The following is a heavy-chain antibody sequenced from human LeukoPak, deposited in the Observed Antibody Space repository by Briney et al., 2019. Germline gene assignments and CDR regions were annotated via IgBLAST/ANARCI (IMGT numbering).Heavy chain of an antibody. CDR3: ARGVPAGYKPPGD. CDR1: GYTFTGYY. Sequence: ASVKVSCKASGYTFTGYYMHWVRQAPGQGPEWMGRIDPNSGGTNYAQKFQGRVTMTRDTSISTASMELSRLRSDDTAVYYCARGVPAGYKPPGDWGQGTLVTVSS. CDR2: IDPNSGGT. D-gene: IGHD5-24*01. V-gene: IGHV1-2*06. J-gene: IGHJ4*02.